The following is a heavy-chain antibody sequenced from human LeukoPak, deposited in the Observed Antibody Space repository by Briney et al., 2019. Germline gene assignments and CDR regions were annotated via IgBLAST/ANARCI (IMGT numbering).Heavy chain of an antibody. CDR2: INPNSGGT. J-gene: IGHJ4*02. CDR3: ARDLYGGNSELDY. D-gene: IGHD4-23*01. Sequence: ASVTVSFTSSVYAFTVYYMHWVRQAPGQGLEWMGWINPNSGGTNYAQKFQGRVTMTRDTSISTAYMELSGLRSDDTAVYYCARDLYGGNSELDYWGQGTLVTVSS. CDR1: VYAFTVYY. V-gene: IGHV1-2*02.